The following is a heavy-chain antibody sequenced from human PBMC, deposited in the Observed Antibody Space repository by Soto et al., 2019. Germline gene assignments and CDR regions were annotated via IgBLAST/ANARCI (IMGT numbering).Heavy chain of an antibody. Sequence: GGSLRLSCAASGFTLSSYAIHWARQAPGKGLEWVTVISKGGSNLYFADSVKGRFTISRDNSKNTLYLQMNSLRSEDTAVYYCAREVEYTSALGISSSFDYWGQGTLVTVSS. D-gene: IGHD6-19*01. CDR3: AREVEYTSALGISSSFDY. V-gene: IGHV3-30-3*01. CDR2: ISKGGSNL. CDR1: GFTLSSYA. J-gene: IGHJ4*02.